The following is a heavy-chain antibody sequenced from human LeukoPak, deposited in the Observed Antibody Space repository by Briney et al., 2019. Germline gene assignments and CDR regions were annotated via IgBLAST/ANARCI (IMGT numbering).Heavy chain of an antibody. J-gene: IGHJ4*02. CDR1: DYPFSSYG. D-gene: IGHD2-2*01. CDR3: ARDYCSSTSCLFDY. V-gene: IGHV1-2*06. CDR2: INPNSGDT. Sequence: ASVKVSCKASDYPFSSYGISWVRQAPGQGLEWMGRINPNSGDTNYAQKFQGRVTMTRDTSISTAYMELSRLRSDDTAVYYCARDYCSSTSCLFDYWGQGTLVTVSS.